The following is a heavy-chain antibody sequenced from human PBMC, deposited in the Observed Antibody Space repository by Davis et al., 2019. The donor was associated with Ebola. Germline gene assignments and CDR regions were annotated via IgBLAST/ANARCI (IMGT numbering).Heavy chain of an antibody. D-gene: IGHD2-8*01. V-gene: IGHV3-15*01. CDR3: TIEGGYCTNGVCFYYFDY. CDR2: IKSKTDGETT. CDR1: GFTFSNAW. J-gene: IGHJ4*02. Sequence: GESLKISCAASGFTFSNAWMSWVRQAPGKGLEWVGRIKSKTDGETTNYAAPVNGRFTISRDDSKSTLYLQMNSLKTEDTAVYYCTIEGGYCTNGVCFYYFDYWGQGTLVTVSS.